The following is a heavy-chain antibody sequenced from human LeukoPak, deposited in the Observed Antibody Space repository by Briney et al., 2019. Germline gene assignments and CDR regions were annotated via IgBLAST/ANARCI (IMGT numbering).Heavy chain of an antibody. CDR3: ARAYWASRRAFDI. V-gene: IGHV3-66*02. J-gene: IGHJ3*02. CDR2: VYGGGNT. CDR1: GFTVSTNY. D-gene: IGHD2-8*02. Sequence: GGSLRLSCAASGFTVSTNYMTWVRQAPGKGLEWVSVVYGGGNTHYADSVKGRFTISRDNSKNTVSLQMISLRPQDTAAYYCARAYWASRRAFDIWGQGTLVTVSS.